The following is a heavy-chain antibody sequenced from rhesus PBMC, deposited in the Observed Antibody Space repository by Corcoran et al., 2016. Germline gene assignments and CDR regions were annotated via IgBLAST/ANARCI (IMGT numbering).Heavy chain of an antibody. J-gene: IGHJ6*01. D-gene: IGHD1-44*02. Sequence: EVQLVESGGGLVQPGGSLRVSCAASGFTFSNHYMYWVRQAPGKGLEGGGFMRSEAYGGTAEYAASVKGRFTISRDDSKSIAYLQMSSLKTEDTAVYYCTTAGGLGGLDSWGQGVVVTVSS. CDR3: TTAGGLGGLDS. V-gene: IGHV3-6*01. CDR1: GFTFSNHY. CDR2: MRSEAYGGTA.